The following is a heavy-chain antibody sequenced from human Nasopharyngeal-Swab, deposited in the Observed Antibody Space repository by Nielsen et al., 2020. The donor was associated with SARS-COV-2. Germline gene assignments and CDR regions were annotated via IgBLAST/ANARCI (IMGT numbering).Heavy chain of an antibody. J-gene: IGHJ6*03. V-gene: IGHV3-64D*06. CDR1: GFTFSRYA. Sequence: GGSLRLSCSASGFTFSRYAMHWVRQAPGKGLEYVSAISSNGGSTYYADSVKGRFTISRDNSKNTLYLQMSSLRAEDTAVYYCVKGSSSWYSDYYYMDVWGKGTTVTVSS. D-gene: IGHD6-13*01. CDR2: ISSNGGST. CDR3: VKGSSSWYSDYYYMDV.